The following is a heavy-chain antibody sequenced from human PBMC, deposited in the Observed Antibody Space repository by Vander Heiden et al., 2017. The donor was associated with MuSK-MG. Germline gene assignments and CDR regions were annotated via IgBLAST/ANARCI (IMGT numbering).Heavy chain of an antibody. J-gene: IGHJ4*02. Sequence: QVQLQESGPGLVKPSETLSLTCAVSGYSISGGYYWGWVRQPPGMGLEWIGSIYHSGSTYYNPSLKSRVTISVDTSKNQFSLNLSSVTAADTAVYSCARWGFRGADTGYGYWGQGILVTVSS. V-gene: IGHV4-38-2*01. CDR3: ARWGFRGADTGYGY. CDR1: GYSISGGYY. D-gene: IGHD5-18*01. CDR2: IYHSGST.